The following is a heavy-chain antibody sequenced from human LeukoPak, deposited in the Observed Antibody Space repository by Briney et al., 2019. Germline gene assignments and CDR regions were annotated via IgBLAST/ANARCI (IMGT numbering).Heavy chain of an antibody. V-gene: IGHV1-18*01. CDR2: ISAYNGNT. CDR3: ARDLGYDFWSGYYGGDY. J-gene: IGHJ4*02. Sequence: GASVKVSCKASGYTFTSSGISWVRQAPGQGLEWMGWISAYNGNTNYAQKLQGRVTMTTDTSTSTAYMELRSLRSDDTAVYYCARDLGYDFWSGYYGGDYWGQGTLVTVSS. CDR1: GYTFTSSG. D-gene: IGHD3-3*01.